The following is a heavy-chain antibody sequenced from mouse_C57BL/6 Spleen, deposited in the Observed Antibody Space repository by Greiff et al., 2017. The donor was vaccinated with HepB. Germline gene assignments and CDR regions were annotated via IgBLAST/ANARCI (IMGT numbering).Heavy chain of an antibody. J-gene: IGHJ1*03. V-gene: IGHV5-9-1*02. Sequence: EVQGVESGEGLVKPGGSLKLSCAASGFTFSSYAMSWVRQTPEKRLEWVAYISSGGDYIYYADTVKGRFTISRDNARNTLYLQMSSLKSEDTAMYYCTRGGSNYGYFDVWGTGTTVTVSS. CDR3: TRGGSNYGYFDV. D-gene: IGHD1-1*01. CDR1: GFTFSSYA. CDR2: ISSGGDYI.